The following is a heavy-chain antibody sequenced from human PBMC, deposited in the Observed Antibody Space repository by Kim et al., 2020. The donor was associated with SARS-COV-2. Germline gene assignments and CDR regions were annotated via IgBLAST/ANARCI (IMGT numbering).Heavy chain of an antibody. J-gene: IGHJ3*02. CDR3: AKETLLYAFDI. CDR2: I. Sequence: IGYADSVKGRFTISRDNAKNSLYLQMNSLRAEDTALYYCAKETLLYAFDIWGQGTMVTVSS. V-gene: IGHV3-9*01.